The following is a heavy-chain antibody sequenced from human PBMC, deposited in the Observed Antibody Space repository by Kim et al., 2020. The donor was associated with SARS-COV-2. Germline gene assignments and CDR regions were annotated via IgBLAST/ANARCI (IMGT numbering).Heavy chain of an antibody. CDR1: GFTFSNYA. CDR2: INHSGGST. Sequence: GGSLRLSCAASGFTFSNYAMSWVRQAPGKGLEWVSTINHSGGSTYYADFVNGRFTISRDNSRNTVYLQMNSLRADDTAVYYCASGYSSGWYFFWGQGTLITVSS. J-gene: IGHJ4*02. V-gene: IGHV3-23*01. D-gene: IGHD6-19*01. CDR3: ASGYSSGWYFF.